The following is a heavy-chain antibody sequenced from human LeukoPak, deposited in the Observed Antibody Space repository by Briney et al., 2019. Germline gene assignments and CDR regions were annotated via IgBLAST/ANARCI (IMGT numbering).Heavy chain of an antibody. CDR2: IYYTGST. Sequence: SETLSLTCTVSGDSINRSDSYWGWIRQSPGKGLEWIGSIYYTGSTFNKPSLNSRVTISLDTSNNQFSLRVMSVTAADAALYFCARLRRANSGYGSVDFWGQGTLVTVSS. V-gene: IGHV4-39*01. CDR1: GDSINRSDSY. J-gene: IGHJ4*02. D-gene: IGHD5-12*01. CDR3: ARLRRANSGYGSVDF.